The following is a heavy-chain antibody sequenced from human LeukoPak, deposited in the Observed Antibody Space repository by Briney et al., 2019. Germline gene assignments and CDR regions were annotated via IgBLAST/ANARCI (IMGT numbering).Heavy chain of an antibody. D-gene: IGHD3-22*01. CDR3: ARDNGPLPYYYDSSGYYPFDY. CDR1: GYIFTDYF. CDR2: ISAYNGNT. Sequence: GASMKVSCKASGYIFTDYFIHWVRQAPGQGLEWMGWISAYNGNTNYAQKLQGRVTMTTDTSTSTAYMELRSLRSDDTAVYYCARDNGPLPYYYDSSGYYPFDYWGQGTLVTVSS. J-gene: IGHJ4*02. V-gene: IGHV1-18*01.